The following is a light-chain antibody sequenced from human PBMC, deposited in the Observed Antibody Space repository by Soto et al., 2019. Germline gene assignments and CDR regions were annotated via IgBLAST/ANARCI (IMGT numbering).Light chain of an antibody. CDR3: QQSYSTPIT. J-gene: IGKJ5*01. Sequence: DIQMTQSPSSLSASVEDRLIITCRASQSISNHLNWYQQKPGKAPKLLIYAASSLQSGVPSRFSGSGSGTDFTLTISSLQPEDFATYYCQQSYSTPITFGQGTRLEIK. CDR1: QSISNH. CDR2: AAS. V-gene: IGKV1-39*01.